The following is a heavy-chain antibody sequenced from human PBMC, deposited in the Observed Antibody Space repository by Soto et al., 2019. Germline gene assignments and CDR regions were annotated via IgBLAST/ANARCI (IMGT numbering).Heavy chain of an antibody. V-gene: IGHV1-69*02. CDR3: ARAYGGNSVGSDRFDP. CDR2: IIPILGIA. Sequence: QVQLVQSGAEVKKPGSSVKVSCKASGGTFSSYTISWVRQAPGQGLEWMGRIIPILGIANYAQKFQGRVTMTXXKXTXXAYMELSSRRSEDTAVYYCARAYGGNSVGSDRFDPWGQGTLVTVSS. CDR1: GGTFSSYT. J-gene: IGHJ5*02. D-gene: IGHD4-17*01.